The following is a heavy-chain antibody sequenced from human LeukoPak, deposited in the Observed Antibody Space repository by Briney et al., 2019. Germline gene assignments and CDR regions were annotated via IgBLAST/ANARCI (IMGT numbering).Heavy chain of an antibody. D-gene: IGHD2-15*01. Sequence: PTGGSLRLSCAASGFTFSRHWMYWVRRVPGKGLVWVSRINTDGTTTNYADFVQGRFTVSRDNAKSTLYLQMSSLRAEDTALYFCTSDYCVSGTCSSGPGYWGQGTLVTVS. V-gene: IGHV3-74*01. CDR1: GFTFSRHW. CDR2: INTDGTTT. CDR3: TSDYCVSGTCSSGPGY. J-gene: IGHJ4*02.